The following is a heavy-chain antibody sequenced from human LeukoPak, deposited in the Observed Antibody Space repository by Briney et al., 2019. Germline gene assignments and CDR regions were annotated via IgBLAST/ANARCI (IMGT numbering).Heavy chain of an antibody. CDR1: GYTFTGYY. D-gene: IGHD2-2*01. CDR3: ARGPPLLVVGYCSSTSCYQNYYYYYYMDV. J-gene: IGHJ6*03. V-gene: IGHV1-2*02. Sequence: ASVKVSCKASGYTFTGYYMHWVRQAPGQGLEWMGWINPNSGGTNYAQKFQGRVTMTRDTSISTAYMELSRLRSDDTAVYYCARGPPLLVVGYCSSTSCYQNYYYYYYMDVWGKGTTVTVSS. CDR2: INPNSGGT.